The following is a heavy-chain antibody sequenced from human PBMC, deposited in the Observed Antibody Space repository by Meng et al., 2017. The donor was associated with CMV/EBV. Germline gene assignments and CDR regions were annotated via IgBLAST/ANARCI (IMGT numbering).Heavy chain of an antibody. V-gene: IGHV4-39*07. CDR1: GGPISSSSYY. Sequence: ESLKISCTVSGGPISSSSYYWGWIRQPPGKGLEWIGSIYYSGSTYYNPSLKSRVTISVDTSKNQFSLKLSSVTAADTAVYYCARDPNGDYVGGDYWGQGTLVTVSS. J-gene: IGHJ4*02. CDR2: IYYSGST. CDR3: ARDPNGDYVGGDY. D-gene: IGHD4-17*01.